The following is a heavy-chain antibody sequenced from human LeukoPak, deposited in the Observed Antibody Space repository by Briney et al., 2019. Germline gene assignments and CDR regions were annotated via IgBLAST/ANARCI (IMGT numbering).Heavy chain of an antibody. D-gene: IGHD5-18*01. CDR3: ARATSANEYSYGFHFDY. V-gene: IGHV1-69*01. CDR2: IIPSFGTV. Sequence: SVKVSCKASGSTFRSYAINWVPQAPGQGLEWIGAIIPSFGTVKYAQKFQGRVTMTADESTSTAYMDLNYLRSDDTAVYFCARATSANEYSYGFHFDYWGQGTLVTVSS. CDR1: GSTFRSYA. J-gene: IGHJ4*02.